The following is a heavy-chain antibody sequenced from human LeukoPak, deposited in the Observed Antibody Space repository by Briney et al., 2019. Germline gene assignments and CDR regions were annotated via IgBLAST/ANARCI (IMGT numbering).Heavy chain of an antibody. D-gene: IGHD2-15*01. CDR3: ARGYSRAAFDI. CDR1: GGSISSGSYY. CDR2: ISSTGGTI. V-gene: IGHV3-48*03. J-gene: IGHJ3*02. Sequence: LSLTCTVSGGSISSGSYYWSWVRQAPGKGLEWVSFISSTGGTIYYADSVKGRFTVSRDNGKNSLLLQMNSLRAEDTALYYCARGYSRAAFDIWGQGTVVAVSS.